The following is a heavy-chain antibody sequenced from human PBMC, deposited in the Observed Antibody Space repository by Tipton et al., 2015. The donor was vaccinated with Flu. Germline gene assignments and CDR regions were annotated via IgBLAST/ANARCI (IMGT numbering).Heavy chain of an antibody. Sequence: QSGAEVKKPESSVKVSCKASGGIFSNYAIHWVRQAPGQGLEWMGWINPNSGGTNYAQKFQGRVTMTRDTSISTAYMELSRLRSDDTAVYYCASDYSPQLYGMDVWGQGTTVTVSS. CDR1: GGIFSNYA. J-gene: IGHJ6*02. CDR2: INPNSGGT. CDR3: ASDYSPQLYGMDV. D-gene: IGHD4-11*01. V-gene: IGHV1-2*02.